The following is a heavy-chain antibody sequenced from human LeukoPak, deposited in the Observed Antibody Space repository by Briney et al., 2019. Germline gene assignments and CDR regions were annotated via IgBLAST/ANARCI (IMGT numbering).Heavy chain of an antibody. V-gene: IGHV3-48*01. CDR2: ISSSSSTI. J-gene: IGHJ2*01. Sequence: GGSLRLSCAASGFTFSSYSMNWVRQAPGKGLEWVSYISSSSSTIYYADSVKGRFTISRDNSKNSLYLQMNSLRAEDTAVYYCARDQYSSSWPDYHWYFDLWGRGTLVTVSS. CDR1: GFTFSSYS. D-gene: IGHD6-13*01. CDR3: ARDQYSSSWPDYHWYFDL.